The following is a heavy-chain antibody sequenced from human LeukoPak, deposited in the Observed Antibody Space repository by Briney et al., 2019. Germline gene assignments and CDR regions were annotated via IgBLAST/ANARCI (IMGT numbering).Heavy chain of an antibody. CDR1: GFTFSSYS. CDR2: IWYDGSNK. V-gene: IGHV3-33*08. J-gene: IGHJ4*02. Sequence: GGSLRLSCAASGFTFSSYSMNWVRQAPGKGLEWVAVIWYDGSNKYYADSVKGRFTISRDNSKNTLYLQMNSLRAEDTAVYYCARGGTYYYDSSGYWVLSYWGQGTLVTVSS. D-gene: IGHD3-22*01. CDR3: ARGGTYYYDSSGYWVLSY.